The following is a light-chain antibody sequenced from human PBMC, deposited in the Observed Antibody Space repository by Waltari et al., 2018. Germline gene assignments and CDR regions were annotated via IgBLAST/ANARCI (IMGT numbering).Light chain of an antibody. CDR2: DIS. V-gene: IGKV1-39*01. CDR1: QTISSL. J-gene: IGKJ2*01. CDR3: QQSYSTPYT. Sequence: DIQMTQSPSSLSASVGDRVTISFRARQTISSLLNWYQQKPGKAPNLLIYDISKLQTGVPSRFSGSGSGTYFTLTISSLQPEDFATYYCQQSYSTPYTFGPGTKLDIK.